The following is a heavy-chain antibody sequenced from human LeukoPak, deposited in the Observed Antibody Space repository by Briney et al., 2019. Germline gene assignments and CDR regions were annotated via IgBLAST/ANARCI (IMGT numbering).Heavy chain of an antibody. V-gene: IGHV3-74*01. CDR2: ISIDGSTT. Sequence: PGGSLRLSCVGSGFTFSSYWMHWVRQGPGKGLEWVSRISIDGSTTTYADSVKGRFTISRDNSKNTLYLQMNSLRAEDTAVYYCAKGRYDSSGFNWAAWGQGTLVTVSS. J-gene: IGHJ4*02. CDR3: AKGRYDSSGFNWAA. D-gene: IGHD3-22*01. CDR1: GFTFSSYW.